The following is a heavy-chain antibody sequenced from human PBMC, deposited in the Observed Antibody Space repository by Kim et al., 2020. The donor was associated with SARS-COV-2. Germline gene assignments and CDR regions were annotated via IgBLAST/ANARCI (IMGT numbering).Heavy chain of an antibody. CDR1: GFTVSNNY. D-gene: IGHD2-15*01. J-gene: IGHJ5*02. V-gene: IGHV3-66*01. CDR3: ARGEGQCSGGRCNNNWFDP. CDR2: IYSGGTT. Sequence: GGSLRLSCAGSGFTVSNNYMSWVRQAPGKGLEWVSVIYSGGTTRYADSVKGRFTISRDNSKNMVYLEMNSLRVEDMAVYYCARGEGQCSGGRCNNNWFDPWGPGTLVTVSS.